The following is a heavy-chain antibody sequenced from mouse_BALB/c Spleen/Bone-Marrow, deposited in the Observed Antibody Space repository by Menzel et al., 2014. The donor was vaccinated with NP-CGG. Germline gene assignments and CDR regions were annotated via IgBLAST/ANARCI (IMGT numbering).Heavy chain of an antibody. CDR3: ARRALDAMDY. D-gene: IGHD2-10*02. CDR2: IDPYDSET. V-gene: IGHV1-52*01. J-gene: IGHJ4*01. Sequence: VKLMESGAELVRPGTSVKLSCKASGYTFTSYWMNWVKQRPEQGLEWIGRIDPYDSETHYNQKFKDKAILTVDKSSSTAYMQLSSLTSEDSAVYCCARRALDAMDYWGQGTSVTVSS. CDR1: GYTFTSYW.